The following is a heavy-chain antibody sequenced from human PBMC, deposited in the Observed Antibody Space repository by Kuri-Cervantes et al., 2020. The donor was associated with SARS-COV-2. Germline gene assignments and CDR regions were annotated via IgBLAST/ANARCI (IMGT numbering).Heavy chain of an antibody. D-gene: IGHD6-6*01. V-gene: IGHV3-21*01. CDR1: GFTFSSYS. CDR2: ISSSSSYI. J-gene: IGHJ3*02. CDR3: ARVNDVIAARLHDAFDI. Sequence: GESLKISCAASGFTFSSYSMNWVRQAPGKGLEWVSSISSSSSYIYYADSMKGRFTISRDNSKNTLYLQMNSLRAEDTAVYYCARVNDVIAARLHDAFDIWGQGTMVTVSS.